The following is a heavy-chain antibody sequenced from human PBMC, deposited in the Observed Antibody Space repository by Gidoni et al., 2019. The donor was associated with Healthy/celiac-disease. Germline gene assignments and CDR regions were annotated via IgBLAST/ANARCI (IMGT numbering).Heavy chain of an antibody. CDR1: GGSISSGSYY. CDR3: ARAMWMTTVNYGMDV. CDR2: IYTSGST. D-gene: IGHD4-17*01. V-gene: IGHV4-61*02. Sequence: QVQLQESGPGLVKPSQTLSLTCTVSGGSISSGSYYWSWIRQPAGKGLEWIGRIYTSGSTNYNPSLKSRVTISVDTSKNQFSLKLSSVTAADTAVYYCARAMWMTTVNYGMDVWGQGTTVTVSS. J-gene: IGHJ6*02.